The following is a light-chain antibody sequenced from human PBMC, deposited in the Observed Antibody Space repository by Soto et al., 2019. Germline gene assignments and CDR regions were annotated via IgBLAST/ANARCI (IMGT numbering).Light chain of an antibody. J-gene: IGLJ2*01. CDR2: EVS. V-gene: IGLV2-23*02. Sequence: QSALTQPASVSGSPGQSITISCTGTSGDVGIYNLVSWYQQHPGKAPKLMISEVSARPSGVSNRFSGSKSGNTASLTISGLQAEDEADYYCCSYAGGHTWVFGGGTKLTVL. CDR3: CSYAGGHTWV. CDR1: SGDVGIYNL.